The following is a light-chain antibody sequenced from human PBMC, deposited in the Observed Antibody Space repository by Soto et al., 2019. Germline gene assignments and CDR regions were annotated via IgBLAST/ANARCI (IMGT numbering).Light chain of an antibody. Sequence: QSALTQPAPVSGSPGQSITISCTGTSSDIGAYNFVSWYQQHPGKAPKLMLYDVNIRASGVSNRFSGSKSGNTASLTISGLQAEDEADYYCTSWTTSTTMIFGGGTKLTVL. CDR2: DVN. CDR1: SSDIGAYNF. V-gene: IGLV2-14*03. CDR3: TSWTTSTTMI. J-gene: IGLJ2*01.